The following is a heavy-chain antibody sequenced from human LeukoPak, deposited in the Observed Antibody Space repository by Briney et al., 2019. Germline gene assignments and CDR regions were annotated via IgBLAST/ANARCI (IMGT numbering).Heavy chain of an antibody. V-gene: IGHV3-23*01. Sequence: GGSLRLSCAASGFTFSSYAMSWVRQAPGKGLEWVSAISGSGGSTYYADSVKGRFTISRDNSKNTLYLQMDSLRAEDTAVYYCAKVSGGSGWYDFDYWGQGTLVTVSS. CDR1: GFTFSSYA. D-gene: IGHD6-19*01. CDR3: AKVSGGSGWYDFDY. CDR2: ISGSGGST. J-gene: IGHJ4*02.